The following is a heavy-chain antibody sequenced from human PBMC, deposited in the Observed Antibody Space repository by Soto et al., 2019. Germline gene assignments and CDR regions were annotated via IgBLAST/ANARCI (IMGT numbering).Heavy chain of an antibody. J-gene: IGHJ6*02. CDR3: AGVGGGTYDWYYYYGVDV. V-gene: IGHV5-51*01. CDR2: IYPGDSDT. Sequence: PGEPMKISCKGSGYNINTYWIVWVRQMPGQGLEWMGIIYPGDSDTTYSPSFQGQVTISADKSISTAYLQWSSLKASDTAMYYCAGVGGGTYDWYYYYGVDVWGQGTTVTVSS. CDR1: GYNINTYW. D-gene: IGHD3-9*01.